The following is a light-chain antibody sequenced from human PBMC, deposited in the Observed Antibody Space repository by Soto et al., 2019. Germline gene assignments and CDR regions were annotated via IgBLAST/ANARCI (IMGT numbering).Light chain of an antibody. Sequence: QSVLTQPASVSGSPGQSITISFTGTSSDIGGYNYVSWYQQHPGKVPKLMIHDVSNRPSGVSNRFSVSKSGNTASLTISGLQAEDEADYYCNSYTSSNTYVFGTGT. V-gene: IGLV2-14*01. J-gene: IGLJ1*01. CDR1: SSDIGGYNY. CDR2: DVS. CDR3: NSYTSSNTYV.